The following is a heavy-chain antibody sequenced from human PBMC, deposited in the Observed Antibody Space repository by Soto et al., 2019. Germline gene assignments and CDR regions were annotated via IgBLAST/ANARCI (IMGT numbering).Heavy chain of an antibody. V-gene: IGHV3-30*18. D-gene: IGHD2-15*01. CDR1: GFIFSSYG. CDR2: ISYEGSHT. CDR3: AKEVHCGGGSCSWSEGFDY. Sequence: QVQLVESGGGVVQPGRSLRLSCAASGFIFSSYGMHWLSQAPGKGLEWVAVISYEGSHTYYADSVKGRFTITRDNSKNTLYLQMNSLRPEDTAVYYCAKEVHCGGGSCSWSEGFDYWGQGTLLTVSS. J-gene: IGHJ4*02.